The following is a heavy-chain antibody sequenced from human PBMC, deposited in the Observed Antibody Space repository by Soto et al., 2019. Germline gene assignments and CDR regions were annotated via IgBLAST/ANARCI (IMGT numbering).Heavy chain of an antibody. CDR2: IDSDGGAT. CDR3: IKSKHIYEQ. D-gene: IGHD3-16*01. V-gene: IGHV3-74*01. Sequence: PGGSLRLSCAASGFAFETYAMHWVRQTAGKGPEWVSRIDSDGGATAYADSVRGRFSISRDNAKNTLYLQMNSLRADDTAVYYCIKSKHIYEQGGQGTLVTVS. J-gene: IGHJ4*01. CDR1: GFAFETYA.